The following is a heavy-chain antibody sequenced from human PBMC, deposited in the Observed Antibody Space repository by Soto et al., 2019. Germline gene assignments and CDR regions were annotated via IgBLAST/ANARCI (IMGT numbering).Heavy chain of an antibody. Sequence: SETLSLTCTVSGGSISSGDYYWSWIRQPPGKGLEWIGYIYYSGSTYYNPSLKSRVTISVDTSKNQFSLKLSSVTAADTAVYYCARDPYGSGRIEYWGQGTLVTVSS. V-gene: IGHV4-30-4*01. J-gene: IGHJ4*02. CDR1: GGSISSGDYY. CDR3: ARDPYGSGRIEY. CDR2: IYYSGST. D-gene: IGHD3-10*01.